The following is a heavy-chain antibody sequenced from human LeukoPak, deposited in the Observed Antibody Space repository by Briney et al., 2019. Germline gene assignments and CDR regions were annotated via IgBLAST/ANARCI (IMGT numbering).Heavy chain of an antibody. D-gene: IGHD1-26*01. CDR1: GYTFTSDG. J-gene: IGHJ6*03. V-gene: IGHV1-18*01. CDR2: ISAYNGNT. CDR3: ARDLGVGAKGDYYYYMDV. Sequence: GASVKVSCKASGYTFTSDGISWVRQAPGQGLEWMGWISAYNGNTNYAQKLQGRVTMTTDTSTSTAYMELRSLRSDDTAVYYCARDLGVGAKGDYYYYMDVWGKGTTVTVSS.